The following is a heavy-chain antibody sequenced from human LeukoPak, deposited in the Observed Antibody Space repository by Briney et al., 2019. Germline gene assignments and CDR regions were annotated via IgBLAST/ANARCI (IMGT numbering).Heavy chain of an antibody. D-gene: IGHD3-9*01. CDR3: ATDQRYAFDY. J-gene: IGHJ4*02. V-gene: IGHV3-48*02. CDR1: GFSFTDYP. Sequence: GGSLRLSCATSGFSFTDYPMNWVRQAPGKGLEWISNIRTTAEGAKYAYYADSVKGRVTISRDDGKNTLYLHMNSLTDDDTAVYYCATDQRYAFDYWGQGIVVTVSS. CDR2: IRTTAEGAKYA.